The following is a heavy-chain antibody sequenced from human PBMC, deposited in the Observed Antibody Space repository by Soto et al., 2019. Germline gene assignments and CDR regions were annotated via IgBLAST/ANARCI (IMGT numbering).Heavy chain of an antibody. CDR1: GYTFTGYY. Sequence: ASVKVSCKASGYTFTGYYMHLVRQAPGQGLEWMGWINPNSGGTNYAQKFQGWVTMTRDTSISTAYMELSRLRSDDTAVYYCARSRDLESGSYQLDAFDIWGQGTMVTVSS. V-gene: IGHV1-2*04. D-gene: IGHD1-26*01. J-gene: IGHJ3*02. CDR3: ARSRDLESGSYQLDAFDI. CDR2: INPNSGGT.